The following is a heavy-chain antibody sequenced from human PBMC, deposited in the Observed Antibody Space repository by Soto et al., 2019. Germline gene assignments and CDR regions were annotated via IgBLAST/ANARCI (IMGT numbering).Heavy chain of an antibody. CDR2: IIPIFGTA. J-gene: IGHJ6*04. V-gene: IGHV1-69*06. Sequence: SVKVSCKASGGPFSSYAISWVRQAPGQGLEWMGGIIPIFGTANYAQKFQGRVTITADKSTSTAYMELSSLRSEDTAVYYCARHPYYYESSGDYSEYSGLDGWGKGTKVTVSS. D-gene: IGHD3-22*01. CDR1: GGPFSSYA. CDR3: ARHPYYYESSGDYSEYSGLDG.